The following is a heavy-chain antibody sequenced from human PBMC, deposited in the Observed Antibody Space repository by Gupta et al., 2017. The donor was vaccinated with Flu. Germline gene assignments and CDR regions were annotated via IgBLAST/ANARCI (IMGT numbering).Heavy chain of an antibody. V-gene: IGHV5-51*03. CDR1: GYSFSNYW. J-gene: IGHJ4*02. Sequence: EVQLVQSGAEVKKPGESLKISCQGSGYSFSNYWIAWVRQMPGKGLEWMGIIYPGDSDTRYNPSFQGQVTISADKSISTAYLQWSSLKASDTAIYYCARRKETTEDSDFWGQGTPVTVSS. CDR3: ARRKETTEDSDF. D-gene: IGHD4-17*01. CDR2: IYPGDSDT.